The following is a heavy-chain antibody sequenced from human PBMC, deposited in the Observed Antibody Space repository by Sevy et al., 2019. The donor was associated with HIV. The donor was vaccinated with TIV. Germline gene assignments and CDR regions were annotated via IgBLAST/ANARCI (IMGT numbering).Heavy chain of an antibody. D-gene: IGHD6-19*01. CDR1: GFTFTNYA. CDR3: AKVLARGVAVAGTAWGMDV. Sequence: GGSLRLSCAASGFTFTNYAMNWVRQAPGNGLEWVSAISGSGGTTYYADSVQGRFTISRDKSKNTLYLQMNSLRAEDTAVYYCAKVLARGVAVAGTAWGMDVSGQGTPVTVSS. V-gene: IGHV3-23*01. J-gene: IGHJ6*02. CDR2: ISGSGGTT.